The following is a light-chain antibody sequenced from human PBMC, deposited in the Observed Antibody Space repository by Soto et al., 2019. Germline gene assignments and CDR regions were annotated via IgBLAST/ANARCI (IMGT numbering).Light chain of an antibody. Sequence: DIQMTQSPSTLSASVGDRVTITCRASQGISSWLAWYQQKPGKAPNLLIYKASSLESGVPSSFSGSGSGTEFTLTISSLQPDDFATYYCQQSNSYSRTFGQGTKVEIK. CDR1: QGISSW. V-gene: IGKV1-5*03. J-gene: IGKJ1*01. CDR2: KAS. CDR3: QQSNSYSRT.